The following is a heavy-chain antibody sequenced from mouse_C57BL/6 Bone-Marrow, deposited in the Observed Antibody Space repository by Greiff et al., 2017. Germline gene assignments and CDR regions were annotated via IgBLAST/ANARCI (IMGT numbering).Heavy chain of an antibody. CDR2: ISSGSSTI. CDR3: ASLLLRYTFDV. J-gene: IGHJ1*03. D-gene: IGHD1-1*01. V-gene: IGHV5-17*01. CDR1: GFTFSDYG. Sequence: EVKLMESGGGLVKPGGSLKLSCAASGFTFSDYGMHWVRQAPEKGLEWVAYISSGSSTIYYADTVKGRFTISRDNAKNTLFLQMTSLRSEDTAMYYCASLLLRYTFDVWGTGTTVTVSS.